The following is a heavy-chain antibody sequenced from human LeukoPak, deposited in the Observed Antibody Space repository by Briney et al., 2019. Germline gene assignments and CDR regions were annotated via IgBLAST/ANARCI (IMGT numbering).Heavy chain of an antibody. D-gene: IGHD2-21*02. CDR3: ARHRQPLLTYDAFDI. Sequence: GESLKISCKGFGYSFSSYWIGWVRQMPGKGLEWMGIIYPGDSDTKYSPSFQGQVTISADRSISTAYLQWSSLEASDTAMYYCARHRQPLLTYDAFDIWGQGTMVTVSS. CDR2: IYPGDSDT. V-gene: IGHV5-51*01. J-gene: IGHJ3*02. CDR1: GYSFSSYW.